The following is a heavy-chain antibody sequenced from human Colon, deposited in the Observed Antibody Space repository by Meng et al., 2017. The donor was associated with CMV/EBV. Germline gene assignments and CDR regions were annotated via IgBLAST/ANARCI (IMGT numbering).Heavy chain of an antibody. CDR1: GYTFSGFY. CDR3: EGDISSRSYYKWFDP. D-gene: IGHD3-10*01. J-gene: IGHJ5*02. V-gene: IGHV1-2*02. CDR2: INSNSGGT. Sequence: ASVKVSCKASGYTFSGFYLHWVRQAPGQGLEWMGWINSNSGGTKSAQSFQGRVTMTRDTSIVTAYMELNNLRSDDTAVYYCEGDISSRSYYKWFDPWGQGTLVTVSS.